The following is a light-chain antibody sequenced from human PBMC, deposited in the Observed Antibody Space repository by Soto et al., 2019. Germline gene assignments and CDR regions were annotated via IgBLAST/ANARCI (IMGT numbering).Light chain of an antibody. J-gene: IGLJ1*01. Sequence: APTQPASVPGPPRHSITIHRIGTNSHHAAYNYVSRNQQHPGKAPILVIYDVSNRPLGVSNRFSSSKSGNTASLTISGLQAEDEADYYCSSYTSSSTLFVCGTGTKVTVL. CDR3: SSYTSSSTLFV. V-gene: IGLV2-14*01. CDR1: NSHHAAYNY. CDR2: DVS.